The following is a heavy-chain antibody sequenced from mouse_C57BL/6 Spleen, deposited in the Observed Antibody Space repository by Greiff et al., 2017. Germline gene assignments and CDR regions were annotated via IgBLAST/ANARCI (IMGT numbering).Heavy chain of an antibody. V-gene: IGHV3-6*01. CDR3: ASAYYSNYAYFDY. D-gene: IGHD2-5*01. J-gene: IGHJ2*01. Sequence: ESGPGLVKPSQSLSLTCSVTGYSITSGYYWNWIRQFPGNKLEWMGYISYDGSNNYNPSLKNRISITRDTSKNQFFLKLNSVTTEDTATYYCASAYYSNYAYFDYWGQGTTLTVSS. CDR1: GYSITSGYY. CDR2: ISYDGSN.